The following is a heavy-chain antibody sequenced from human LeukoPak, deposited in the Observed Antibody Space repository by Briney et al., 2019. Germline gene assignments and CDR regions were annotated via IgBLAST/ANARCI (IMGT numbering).Heavy chain of an antibody. V-gene: IGHV3-7*01. Sequence: GGSLRLSCAGSGFTFSNYWMSWVRQAPGKGLEWVGNIKLDGSEKFYVDSVKGRFTISRDNVKKSLYLQMNSLRAEDTALYYCARINFRGSGTYYFDYWGQGTLVTVSS. CDR2: IKLDGSEK. CDR3: ARINFRGSGTYYFDY. D-gene: IGHD3-10*01. J-gene: IGHJ4*02. CDR1: GFTFSNYW.